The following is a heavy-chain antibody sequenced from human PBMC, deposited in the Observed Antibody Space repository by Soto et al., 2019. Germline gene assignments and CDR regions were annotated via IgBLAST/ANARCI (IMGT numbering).Heavy chain of an antibody. V-gene: IGHV3-7*03. J-gene: IGHJ4*02. CDR2: INQGGSEK. CDR1: GFTFSNYW. CDR3: VKDDGDYSFDY. D-gene: IGHD4-17*01. Sequence: EVQLVESGGGLVQPGGSLRLSCAASGFTFSNYWMSWVRQAPGKGLEWVAKINQGGSEKWSADSVKGRFTISGDNAKNSLYLQLNSLGAEDTAVYYCVKDDGDYSFDYWGQGTLVTVSS.